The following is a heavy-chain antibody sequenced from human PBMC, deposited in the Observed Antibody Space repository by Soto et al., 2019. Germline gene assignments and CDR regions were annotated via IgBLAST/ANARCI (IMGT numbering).Heavy chain of an antibody. J-gene: IGHJ6*02. V-gene: IGHV1-46*01. CDR1: GYTFSSYY. CDR3: GRIPQYYYDSSGYYYGDYGMDV. D-gene: IGHD3-22*01. CDR2: INPSGGST. Sequence: QVQLVQSGAEVKKPAASVKVSCKASGYTFSSYYMHWVRQAPGQAHEWMGIINPSGGSTSYAQKIQGRVTIARDTDARTVYKELSSLRSEDTAVYYCGRIPQYYYDSSGYYYGDYGMDVWGQGTTVTVSS.